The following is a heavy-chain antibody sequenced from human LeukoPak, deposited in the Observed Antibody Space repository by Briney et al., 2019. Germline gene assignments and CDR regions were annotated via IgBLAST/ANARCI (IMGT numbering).Heavy chain of an antibody. CDR2: INDSGRT. V-gene: IGHV4-34*01. CDR1: GGSFSNYY. Sequence: PSETLSLTCAVYGGSFSNYYWSWMREPPGKGLEWIGEINDSGRTNYNPSLMSRVTVSVDTSKNQFSLRLTSGTATDTAVYYCARRWNYGRNYYIDVWGNGATVSVSS. J-gene: IGHJ6*03. D-gene: IGHD1-7*01. CDR3: ARRWNYGRNYYIDV.